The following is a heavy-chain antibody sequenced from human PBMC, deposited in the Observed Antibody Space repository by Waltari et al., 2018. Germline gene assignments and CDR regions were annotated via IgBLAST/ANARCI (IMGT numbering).Heavy chain of an antibody. V-gene: IGHV3-11*04. CDR1: GVTFSDHF. Sequence: QVHLVEAGGGSVKPGGSLRLSCSASGVTFSDHFMSWVRQPPGKGLEWVSYINSGGSTIFYADSVRGRFTISRDNRKKSLYLQMNNLRVDDTALYYCARGAVALDFWGQGSLVTVSS. D-gene: IGHD6-19*01. J-gene: IGHJ4*02. CDR3: ARGAVALDF. CDR2: INSGGSTI.